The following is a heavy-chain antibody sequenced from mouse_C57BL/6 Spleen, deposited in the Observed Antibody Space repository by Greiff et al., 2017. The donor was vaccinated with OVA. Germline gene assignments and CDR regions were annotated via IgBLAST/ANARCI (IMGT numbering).Heavy chain of an antibody. D-gene: IGHD2-4*01. J-gene: IGHJ4*01. CDR3: ARSIYYDYGGNYYYAMDY. CDR2: IYPGDGDT. V-gene: IGHV1-82*01. Sequence: ESGPELVKPGASVKISCKASGYAFSSSWMNWVKQRPGKGLEWIGRIYPGDGDTNYNGKFKGKATLTADKSSSTAYMQLSSLTSEDSAVYFCARSIYYDYGGNYYYAMDYWGQGTSVTVSS. CDR1: GYAFSSSW.